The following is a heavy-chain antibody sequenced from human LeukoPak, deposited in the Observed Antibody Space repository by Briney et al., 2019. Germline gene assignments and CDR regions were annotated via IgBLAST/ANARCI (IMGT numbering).Heavy chain of an antibody. CDR1: GFTFGDYT. Sequence: GGSLRLSCTASGFTFGDYTISWFRQAPGKGLEWVCFIRSISSGGTAEYAASVRDRSVMSRDDSKSIAYLQMNSLRTEDTAVYYCTKDQGVHSSGFYTRPDYWGQGTLVTVSS. J-gene: IGHJ4*02. V-gene: IGHV3-49*03. D-gene: IGHD3-22*01. CDR2: IRSISSGGTA. CDR3: TKDQGVHSSGFYTRPDY.